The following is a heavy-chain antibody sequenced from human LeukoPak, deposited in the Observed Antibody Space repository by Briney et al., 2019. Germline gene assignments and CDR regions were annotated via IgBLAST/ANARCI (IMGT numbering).Heavy chain of an antibody. J-gene: IGHJ4*02. CDR2: ISAYNGNT. Sequence: ASVKVSCKASGYTFTSYGISWVRQAPGQGLEWMGWISAYNGNTNYAQKLQGRVTMTTDTSTSTAYMELRSLRSDDTAVYYCARDSGLYYDSSGPDYWGQGTLVTVSS. D-gene: IGHD3-22*01. CDR1: GYTFTSYG. CDR3: ARDSGLYYDSSGPDY. V-gene: IGHV1-18*01.